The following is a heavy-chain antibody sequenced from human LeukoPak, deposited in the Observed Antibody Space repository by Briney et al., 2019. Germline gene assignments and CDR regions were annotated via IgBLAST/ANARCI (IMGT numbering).Heavy chain of an antibody. V-gene: IGHV4-59*08. D-gene: IGHD1-26*01. CDR3: ARKAGSFTKFGY. CDR1: GGSISSYY. J-gene: IGHJ4*02. Sequence: PSETLSLTCNVSGGSISSYYWTWIRQSPGKGLEWIDYISYSGSTKYNPSVERRVTISKDTSKNHFFLRINSVAAADTATYYFARKAGSFTKFGYWGQGILVTVSS. CDR2: ISYSGST.